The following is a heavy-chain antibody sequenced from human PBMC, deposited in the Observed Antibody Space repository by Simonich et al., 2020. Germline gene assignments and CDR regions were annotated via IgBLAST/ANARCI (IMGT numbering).Heavy chain of an antibody. V-gene: IGHV3-23*01. J-gene: IGHJ3*02. CDR2: ISGSGGST. D-gene: IGHD3-22*01. Sequence: GGGLVQPGGSLSLSCAASGFTFSSYAMSWVRQAPGKGLEWVAVISGSGGSTYYADSVKGRFTISRDNSKNTLYLQMTSLRAEDTAVYYCAKDLGERITMIVVVIDAFDIWGQGTMVTVSS. CDR1: GFTFSSYA. CDR3: AKDLGERITMIVVVIDAFDI.